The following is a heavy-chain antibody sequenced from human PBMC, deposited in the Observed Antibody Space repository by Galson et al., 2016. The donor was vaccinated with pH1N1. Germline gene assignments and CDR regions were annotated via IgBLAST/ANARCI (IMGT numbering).Heavy chain of an antibody. CDR1: GFTFNNYL. D-gene: IGHD4-17*01. V-gene: IGHV3-7*01. J-gene: IGHJ6*02. CDR2: IKQDGSEK. Sequence: LRLSCAASGFTFNNYLMSWVRQAPGKGLEWVANIKQDGSEKYYVDSVKGRFSISRDNAKNSLFLQLNSLRAGDTAVYFCVRDHYYDDSDPSHYYNGMDVWGQGTTVTVFS. CDR3: VRDHYYDDSDPSHYYNGMDV.